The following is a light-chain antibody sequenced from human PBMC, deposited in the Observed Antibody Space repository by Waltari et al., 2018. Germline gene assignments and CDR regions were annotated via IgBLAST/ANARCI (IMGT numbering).Light chain of an antibody. J-gene: IGLJ2*01. Sequence: SFELTQPPSVSVSPGQTARNTCSGDVLPKQYAYWYQQRPGQAPLLIIYKDTERPSGIPERFSGSSSGTTVTLTISGVLAEDEADYHCQSADSSGAYVVFGGGTKLTVL. CDR3: QSADSSGAYVV. CDR2: KDT. CDR1: VLPKQY. V-gene: IGLV3-25*03.